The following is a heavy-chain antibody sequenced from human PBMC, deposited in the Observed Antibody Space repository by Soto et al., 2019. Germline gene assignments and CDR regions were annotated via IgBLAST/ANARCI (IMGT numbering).Heavy chain of an antibody. CDR1: GGSISSSSYY. CDR2: IYYSGST. CDR3: ARQSVVYYYGSGSSHFDY. V-gene: IGHV4-39*01. D-gene: IGHD3-10*01. Sequence: QLQLQESGPGLVKPSETLSLTCTVSGGSISSSSYYWGWIRQPPGKGLEWIGSIYYSGSTYYNPYLKTRVTLSEDTSKSQCSLKLSSVTAADPAVYYCARQSVVYYYGSGSSHFDYWGQGTLVTVSS. J-gene: IGHJ4*02.